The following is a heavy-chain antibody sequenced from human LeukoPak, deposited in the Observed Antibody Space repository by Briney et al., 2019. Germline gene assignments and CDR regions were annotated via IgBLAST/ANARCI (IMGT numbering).Heavy chain of an antibody. CDR3: AGDTDDYSYMDV. V-gene: IGHV4-34*01. CDR2: IDPSGTT. Sequence: PSETLSLTCAIYGGSFSGNYWSWIRQPPGKGLEWTGEIDPSGTTNYNPSLKSRVTISGDTSKNQFSLNLTSVTAADTAVYYCAGDTDDYSYMDVWGKGTTVTVSS. J-gene: IGHJ6*03. D-gene: IGHD3-10*01. CDR1: GGSFSGNY.